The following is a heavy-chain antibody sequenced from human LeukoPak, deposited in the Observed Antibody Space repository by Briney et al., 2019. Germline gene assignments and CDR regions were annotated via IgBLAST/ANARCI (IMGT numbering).Heavy chain of an antibody. CDR2: IAADGGVK. V-gene: IGHV3-30*03. D-gene: IGHD6-19*01. CDR3: AREATWGQWYFDL. Sequence: PGTSLRLSCAASGFTFHDHGMDWVRQAPGKGLEWVAVIAADGGVKHYADFVKGRSSLSRDNSKNTLFLQMNSLTVEDTAVYYCAREATWGQWYFDLWGQGAPVTVSS. CDR1: GFTFHDHG. J-gene: IGHJ4*02.